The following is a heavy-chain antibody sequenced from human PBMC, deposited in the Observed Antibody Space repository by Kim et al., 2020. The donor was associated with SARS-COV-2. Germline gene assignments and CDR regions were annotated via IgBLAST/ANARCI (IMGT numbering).Heavy chain of an antibody. CDR2: ISYDGSNK. V-gene: IGHV3-30*04. CDR3: ARDKQQLIKTNYYYYGMDV. D-gene: IGHD6-13*01. Sequence: GGSLRLSCAASGFTFSSYAMHWVRQAPGNGLEWVAVISYDGSNKYYADSVKGRFTISRDNSKNTLYLQMNSLRAEDTAVYYCARDKQQLIKTNYYYYGMDVWGQGTTVTVSS. J-gene: IGHJ6*02. CDR1: GFTFSSYA.